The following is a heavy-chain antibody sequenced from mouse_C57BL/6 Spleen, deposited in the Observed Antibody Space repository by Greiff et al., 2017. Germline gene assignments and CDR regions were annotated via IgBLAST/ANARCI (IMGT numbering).Heavy chain of an antibody. CDR1: GYTFTDYY. D-gene: IGHD3-2*02. V-gene: IGHV1-19*01. CDR2: INPYNGGT. Sequence: EVQLQQSGPVLVKPGASVKMSCKASGYTFTDYYMNWVKQSHGKSLEWIGVINPYNGGTSYNQKFKGKATLTVDKSSSTAYMELNSLTSEDSAVYYCARQLRPAWFAYWGQGTLVTVSA. CDR3: ARQLRPAWFAY. J-gene: IGHJ3*01.